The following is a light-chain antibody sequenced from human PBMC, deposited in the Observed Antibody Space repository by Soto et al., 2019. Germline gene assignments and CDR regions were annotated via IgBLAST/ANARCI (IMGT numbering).Light chain of an antibody. J-gene: IGLJ1*01. Sequence: QSALTQPASVSGSPGQSITISCTGTSSDVGGYNYVSWYQQHPGKAPKLMIYEVSNRPSGVSNRFSGSKSGNTASLTISGLLDEEEDDDYCSSYKRSSTLKVFGTGTKLTVL. CDR3: SSYKRSSTLKV. CDR1: SSDVGGYNY. V-gene: IGLV2-14*01. CDR2: EVS.